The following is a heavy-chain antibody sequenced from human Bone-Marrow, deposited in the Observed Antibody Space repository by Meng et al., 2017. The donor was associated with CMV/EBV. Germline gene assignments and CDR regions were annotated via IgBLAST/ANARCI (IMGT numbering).Heavy chain of an antibody. J-gene: IGHJ5*02. V-gene: IGHV4-31*02. CDR2: IYYSGTT. CDR3: ARRMYYDILTGYYDCTWFDP. CDR1: SGNYY. Sequence: SGNYYCSGSRQQPGKGLEWIGYIYYSGTTFYNPSLKSRVTLSVDTSKNQFSLKLASVTAADTAVYYCARRMYYDILTGYYDCTWFDPWGQGTLVTVSS. D-gene: IGHD3-9*01.